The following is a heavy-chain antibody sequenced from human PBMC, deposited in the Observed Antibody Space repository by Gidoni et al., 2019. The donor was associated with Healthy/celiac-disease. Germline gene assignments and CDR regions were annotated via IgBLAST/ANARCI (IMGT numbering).Heavy chain of an antibody. D-gene: IGHD3-10*01. CDR1: GGSISSGGYY. CDR3: AGSYGSGYYFDY. V-gene: IGHV4-31*01. Sequence: QVQLQESGPGLVKPSQTLSLTCTVSGGSISSGGYYWSWIRQHPGKGLEWIGYIYDSGSTYYNPSLKSLVTISVDTSKNQFSLKLSSVTAADTAVYYCAGSYGSGYYFDYWGQGTLVTVSS. J-gene: IGHJ4*02. CDR2: IYDSGST.